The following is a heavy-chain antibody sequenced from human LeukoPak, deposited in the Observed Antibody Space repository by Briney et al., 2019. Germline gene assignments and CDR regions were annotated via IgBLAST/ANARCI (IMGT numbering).Heavy chain of an antibody. V-gene: IGHV1-2*02. D-gene: IGHD2-21*01. CDR3: ARADRLHGGPYLIGP. CDR1: GYSFTDYY. Sequence: ASVKVSCKTSGYSFTDYYMHWVRQAPGQGLEWMGWINPNSGGTSSARKFQGRVTMTRDTSITTVYMEVSWLTSDDTATYYCARADRLHGGPYLIGPWGQGTLVTVSS. J-gene: IGHJ5*02. CDR2: INPNSGGT.